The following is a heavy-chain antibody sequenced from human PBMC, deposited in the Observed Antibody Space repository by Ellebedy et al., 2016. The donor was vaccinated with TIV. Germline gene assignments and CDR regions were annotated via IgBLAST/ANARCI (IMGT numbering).Heavy chain of an antibody. CDR3: ARRHPPTRDYYGMDV. J-gene: IGHJ6*01. Sequence: GESLKISCKGSGYSFTSYWIGWVRQMPGKGLEWMGIIYPGDSETRYSPSFQGQVTISADKSISTAYLQWSSLKASDTAIYYCARRHPPTRDYYGMDVWGQGTTVTVSS. CDR1: GYSFTSYW. V-gene: IGHV5-51*01. CDR2: IYPGDSET.